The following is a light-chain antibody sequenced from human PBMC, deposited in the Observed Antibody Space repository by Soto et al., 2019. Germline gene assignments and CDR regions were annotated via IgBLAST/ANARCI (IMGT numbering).Light chain of an antibody. CDR3: HQYGSSPYT. CDR1: QGVSSSF. Sequence: EIVLTQSPGTLSLSPGEGATLSCRASQGVSSSFLAWYQQKPGQAPRLLIYRASSRASGIPDRFSGSGSGTDFTLTISGLDTEDFAVYYCHQYGSSPYTFGQGAKLEIK. CDR2: RAS. J-gene: IGKJ2*01. V-gene: IGKV3-20*01.